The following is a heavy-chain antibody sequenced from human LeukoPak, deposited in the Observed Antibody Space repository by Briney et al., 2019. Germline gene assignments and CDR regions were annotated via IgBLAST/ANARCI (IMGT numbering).Heavy chain of an antibody. D-gene: IGHD2-8*01. CDR1: GGTFSSYA. CDR3: ARASTYCTNGVCYNSEGPPFDY. V-gene: IGHV1-69*01. Sequence: SVKVSCKASGGTFSSYAISWVRQAPGQGLEWMGGSIPIFGTANYAQKFQGRVTITADESTSTAYMELSSLRSEDTAVYYCARASTYCTNGVCYNSEGPPFDYWGQGTLVTVSS. CDR2: SIPIFGTA. J-gene: IGHJ4*02.